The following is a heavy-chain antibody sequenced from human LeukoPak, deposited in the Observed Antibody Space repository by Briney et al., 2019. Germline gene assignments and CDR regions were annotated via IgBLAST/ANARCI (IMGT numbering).Heavy chain of an antibody. Sequence: PGGSLRLSCAASGFTFSDHYMDWVRQAPGKGLEWVGRSRNRAHSYTTEYAASVKGRFTVSRADSEDSLYLQMNSLKTDDTAVYYCVALIRGLGYWGRGTLVTVSS. CDR3: VALIRGLGY. J-gene: IGHJ4*02. CDR1: GFTFSDHY. V-gene: IGHV3-72*01. CDR2: SRNRAHSYTT. D-gene: IGHD3-10*01.